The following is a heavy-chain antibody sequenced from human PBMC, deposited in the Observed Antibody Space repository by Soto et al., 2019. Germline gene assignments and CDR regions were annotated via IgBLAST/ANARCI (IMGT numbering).Heavy chain of an antibody. V-gene: IGHV4-34*01. J-gene: IGHJ6*03. CDR2: INHSGST. D-gene: IGHD3-3*01. Sequence: SETLSLTCAVYGGCFSGYYWSWIRQPPGKGLEWIGEINHSGSTNYNPSLKSRVTMSVDTSKNQFSLKLSSVTAADTAVYYCARSIVERITIFGVVTLSPYYMDVWGKGTTVTVSS. CDR1: GGCFSGYY. CDR3: ARSIVERITIFGVVTLSPYYMDV.